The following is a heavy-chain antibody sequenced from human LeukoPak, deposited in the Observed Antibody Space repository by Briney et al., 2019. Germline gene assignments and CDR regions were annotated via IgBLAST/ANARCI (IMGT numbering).Heavy chain of an antibody. CDR3: ANDFDN. J-gene: IGHJ4*02. CDR1: GFTFSSYG. CDR2: IWYDGSKK. V-gene: IGHV3-33*06. Sequence: GGSLRLSCAASGFTFSSYGMHWVRQAPGKGLEWVAVIWYDGSKKYYADSVKGRFTISRDNSKSTVYLQMNSLRAEDTAVYYCANDFDNWGQGTLVTVSS.